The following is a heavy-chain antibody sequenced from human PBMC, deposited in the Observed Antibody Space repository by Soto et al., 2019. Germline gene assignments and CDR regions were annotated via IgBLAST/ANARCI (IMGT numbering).Heavy chain of an antibody. Sequence: QITLKESGPALVRPTQTLALTCTFSGFSLSTGDVGVAWIRQPPGKALEWLALTYWDAENRYSPSLRSRLTITKDTSKTQVVLTMTNMDPVDTATYYCAQRSSGAYPEYFRHWGQGTLVTVSS. D-gene: IGHD3-3*01. V-gene: IGHV2-5*02. CDR1: GFSLSTGDVG. CDR3: AQRSSGAYPEYFRH. CDR2: TYWDAEN. J-gene: IGHJ1*01.